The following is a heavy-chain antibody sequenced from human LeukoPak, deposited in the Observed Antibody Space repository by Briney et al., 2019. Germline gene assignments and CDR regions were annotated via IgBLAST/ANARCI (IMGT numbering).Heavy chain of an antibody. V-gene: IGHV3-48*02. J-gene: IGHJ4*02. CDR3: ASLSLGHY. D-gene: IGHD6-6*01. CDR1: GLAFSSYN. CDR2: IGSSGSPT. Sequence: GGSLRLSCAASGLAFSSYNMNWVRQAPGKGLEWISYIGSSGSPTHYADSVGGRFTISRDNAKNSLYLQINSLRDEDTAVYYCASLSLGHYWGQGTLVTVSS.